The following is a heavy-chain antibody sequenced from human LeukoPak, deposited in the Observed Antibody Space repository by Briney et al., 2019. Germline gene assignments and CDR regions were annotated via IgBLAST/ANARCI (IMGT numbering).Heavy chain of an antibody. V-gene: IGHV1-46*01. Sequence: ASVKVSCKTSGYTFSTFFIHWVRQAPGQGFEWMGLVNPSGGSTSYTQKFRGRFTMTRDTSTSTAYMELSSLTSDDTAIYYCERMGDTTWYDYWGQGTLVTVSS. J-gene: IGHJ4*02. CDR2: VNPSGGST. CDR3: ERMGDTTWYDY. D-gene: IGHD3-16*01. CDR1: GYTFSTFF.